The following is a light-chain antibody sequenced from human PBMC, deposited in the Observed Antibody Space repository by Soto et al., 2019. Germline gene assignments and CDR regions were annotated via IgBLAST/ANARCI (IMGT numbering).Light chain of an antibody. V-gene: IGKV1-9*01. CDR1: EAISSY. Sequence: IQLTQSPSSLSASVGDRVTISCRASEAISSYLAWYQVQPGKAPKLLVYAASTLQRGVPSRFSGGGFGTDFTLTITSLQPEDIATYYCQQHNSYPPFTFGPGTRVYIK. CDR3: QQHNSYPPFT. J-gene: IGKJ3*01. CDR2: AAS.